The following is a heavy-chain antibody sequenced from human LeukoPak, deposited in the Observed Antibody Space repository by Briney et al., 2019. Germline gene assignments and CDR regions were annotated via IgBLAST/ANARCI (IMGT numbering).Heavy chain of an antibody. CDR1: GGSISSYY. J-gene: IGHJ6*03. D-gene: IGHD1-14*01. CDR2: IYYSGAT. CDR3: AREVRTRYYYYMDV. V-gene: IGHV4-59*01. Sequence: PSETMSLTCTVSGGSISSYYWSWIRQPPGKGLEWIGYIYYSGATNYNPSLKSRVTISVDTSKNQFSLKLSSVTAADTAVYYCAREVRTRYYYYMDVWGKGTTVTVSS.